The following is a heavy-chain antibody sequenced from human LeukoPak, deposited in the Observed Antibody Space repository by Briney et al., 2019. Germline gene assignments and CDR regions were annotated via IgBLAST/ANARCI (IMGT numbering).Heavy chain of an antibody. CDR3: ASRKYQLLFGYYYYYMDV. Sequence: ASVKDSCKASGYTFTSYDINWVRQATGQGLEWMGWMNPNSGNTGYAQKFQGRVTMTRNSSISTAYMELSSLRSEDTAVYYCASRKYQLLFGYYYYYMDVWGKGTTVTVSS. CDR2: MNPNSGNT. V-gene: IGHV1-8*01. CDR1: GYTFTSYD. J-gene: IGHJ6*03. D-gene: IGHD2-2*01.